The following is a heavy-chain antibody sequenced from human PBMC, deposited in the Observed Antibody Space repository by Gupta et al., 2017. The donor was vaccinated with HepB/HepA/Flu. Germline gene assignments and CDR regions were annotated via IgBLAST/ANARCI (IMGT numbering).Heavy chain of an antibody. Sequence: YGDSVKGRFTISRDNSKNTLYLQMNSLRAEDTAVYYCERRFSRYPNKKAPQSGGMDVWGQGTTVTVSS. J-gene: IGHJ6*02. D-gene: IGHD3-3*01. V-gene: IGHV3-30*07. CDR3: ERRFSRYPNKKAPQSGGMDV.